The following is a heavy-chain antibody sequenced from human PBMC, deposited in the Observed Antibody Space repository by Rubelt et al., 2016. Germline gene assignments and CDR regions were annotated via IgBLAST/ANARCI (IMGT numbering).Heavy chain of an antibody. J-gene: IGHJ4*02. CDR2: IYSSGTT. CDR3: ARHKDTIFTSPFDY. Sequence: QLQLQESGPGLVKPSETLSLTCTVSGGSISRSGYYWGWIRQPPGKGLEWVGTIYSSGTTYYNPSLKSRVTISVDTSKNQFPRKPGPVTAADTAVYYCARHKDTIFTSPFDYWGQGTLVTVSS. V-gene: IGHV4-39*01. CDR1: GGSISRSGYY. D-gene: IGHD2-15*01.